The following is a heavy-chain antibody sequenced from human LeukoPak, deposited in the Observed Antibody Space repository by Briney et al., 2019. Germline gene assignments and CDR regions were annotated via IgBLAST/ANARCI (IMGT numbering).Heavy chain of an antibody. Sequence: SETLSLTCAVSGGSITSSHWWSWVRQPPGKGLEWIGEVNLQGSTNYNPSLMGRVAISVDTSENHISLQLTSVTAADTAVYHCAREGGPYRPLDYSGQGTLVTVSS. CDR1: GGSITSSHW. J-gene: IGHJ4*02. CDR2: VNLQGST. V-gene: IGHV4-4*02. CDR3: AREGGPYRPLDY.